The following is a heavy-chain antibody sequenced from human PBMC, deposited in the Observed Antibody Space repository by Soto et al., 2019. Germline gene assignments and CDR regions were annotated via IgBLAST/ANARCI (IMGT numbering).Heavy chain of an antibody. V-gene: IGHV3-21*01. CDR1: GFTFSSYS. J-gene: IGHJ3*01. Sequence: GGSLRLSCAASGFTFSSYSISWVRQAPGKGLEWVSSISGGSGYKYYADSVKGRFTISRDNAKNSLYLQVDSLRDEDTGVYYCARIRITMVVVAPRAFDVWGQGTMVTVSS. D-gene: IGHD3-22*01. CDR3: ARIRITMVVVAPRAFDV. CDR2: ISGGSGYK.